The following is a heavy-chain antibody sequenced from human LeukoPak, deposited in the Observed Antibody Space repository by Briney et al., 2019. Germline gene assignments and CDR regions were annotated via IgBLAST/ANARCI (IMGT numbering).Heavy chain of an antibody. D-gene: IGHD3-10*01. V-gene: IGHV3-23*01. CDR3: AKDTYYYGSGSYVSDY. CDR2: ISGSGGST. J-gene: IGHJ4*02. Sequence: PGGSLRLSCAASGFTFNSYAMYWVRQAPGKGLEWVSAISGSGGSTYYADSVKGRFTISRDNSENTLYLQMNSLRAEDTAVYYCAKDTYYYGSGSYVSDYWGQGTLVTVSS. CDR1: GFTFNSYA.